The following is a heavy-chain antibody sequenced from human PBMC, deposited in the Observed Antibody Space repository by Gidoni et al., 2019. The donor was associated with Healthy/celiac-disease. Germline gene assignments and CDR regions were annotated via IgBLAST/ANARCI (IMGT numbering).Heavy chain of an antibody. Sequence: EVRLVESGGGLVQPGGSLRLSCAASGFTFSSYWMHWVRQAPGKGLVWVSRINSDGRSTSYADSVKGRFTISRDNAKNTLYLQMNSLRAEDTAVYYCATARRGRYYFDYWGQGTLVTVSS. CDR1: GFTFSSYW. V-gene: IGHV3-74*01. CDR3: ATARRGRYYFDY. CDR2: INSDGRST. J-gene: IGHJ4*02. D-gene: IGHD3-10*01.